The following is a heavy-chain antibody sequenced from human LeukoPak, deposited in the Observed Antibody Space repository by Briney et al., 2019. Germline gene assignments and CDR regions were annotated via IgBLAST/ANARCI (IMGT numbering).Heavy chain of an antibody. V-gene: IGHV3-48*04. J-gene: IGHJ6*02. CDR2: ISSSGSTI. Sequence: GGSLRLSCAASGFTFSSYSMNWVRQAPGKGLEWVSYISSSGSTIYYADSVKGRFTISRDNAKNSLYLRTNSLRAEDTAVYYCARDLSGYSSGWYYYYGMDVWGQGTTVTVSS. D-gene: IGHD6-19*01. CDR3: ARDLSGYSSGWYYYYGMDV. CDR1: GFTFSSYS.